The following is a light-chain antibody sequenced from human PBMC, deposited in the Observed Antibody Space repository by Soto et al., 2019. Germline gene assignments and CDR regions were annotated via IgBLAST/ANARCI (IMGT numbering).Light chain of an antibody. CDR2: DVS. J-gene: IGLJ2*01. V-gene: IGLV2-14*03. CDR3: SSYTSRSTLVV. CDR1: NSDIGGYNY. Sequence: QSALTQPASVSGSPGQSITISCTGTNSDIGGYNYVSWYQQHPGKAPKLMIYDVSNRPSGVSYRFSGSKSGNTASLTISGLQAEDEADYYCSSYTSRSTLVVFGGGTKLTFL.